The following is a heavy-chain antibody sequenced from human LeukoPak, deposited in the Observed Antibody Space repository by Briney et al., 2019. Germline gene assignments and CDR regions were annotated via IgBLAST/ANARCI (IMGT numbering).Heavy chain of an antibody. Sequence: ASVKVSCKASGYTFTSYGISWVRQAPGQGLEWMGWISAYNGNTNYAQKLQGRVTMATDTSTSTAYMELRSLRSDDTAVYYCASTPGIAAAGDTYYYYMDVWGKGTTVTVSS. CDR3: ASTPGIAAAGDTYYYYMDV. V-gene: IGHV1-18*01. CDR2: ISAYNGNT. J-gene: IGHJ6*03. D-gene: IGHD6-13*01. CDR1: GYTFTSYG.